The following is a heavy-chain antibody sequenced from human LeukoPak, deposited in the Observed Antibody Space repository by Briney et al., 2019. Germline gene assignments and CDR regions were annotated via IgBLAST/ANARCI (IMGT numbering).Heavy chain of an antibody. CDR2: IYYSGST. J-gene: IGHJ3*02. Sequence: PSQTLSLTCTVSGGSISSGDYYWSWIRQPPGKGLEWIGYIYYSGSTYYNPSLKSRVTISVDRSKNQFSLKLSSVTAADTAVYYCARDGGWFRGSGAFDIWGQGTMVTVSS. D-gene: IGHD3-10*01. V-gene: IGHV4-30-4*08. CDR1: GGSISSGDYY. CDR3: ARDGGWFRGSGAFDI.